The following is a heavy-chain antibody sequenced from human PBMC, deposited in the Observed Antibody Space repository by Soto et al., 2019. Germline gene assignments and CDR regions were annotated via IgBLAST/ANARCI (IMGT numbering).Heavy chain of an antibody. CDR2: INPNSGGT. D-gene: IGHD3-3*01. CDR3: GRDSLGGITILGGVQRGVFDL. V-gene: IGHV1-2*04. Sequence: GASVKVPCKASGYTFTGYYMHWVRQAPGQGLEWMGWINPNSGGTNYAQSFQGWVTMTMDTSISTAYMELSRVRSDYTAVYYCGRDSLGGITILGGVQRGVFDLWGQGTMVTVSS. CDR1: GYTFTGYY. J-gene: IGHJ3*01.